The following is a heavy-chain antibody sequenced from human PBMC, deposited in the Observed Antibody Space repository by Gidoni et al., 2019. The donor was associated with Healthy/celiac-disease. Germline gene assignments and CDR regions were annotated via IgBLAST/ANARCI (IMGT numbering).Heavy chain of an antibody. D-gene: IGHD1-26*01. CDR3: TTDGWCIVGATNYYYYGMDV. Sequence: EVQLVESGGGLVKPGGSLRLSCAASGFTFSNAWMTWVRQAPGKGLEWVGRIKSKTDGGTTDYAAPVKGRFTISRDDSKNTLYLQMNSLKTEDTAVYYCTTDGWCIVGATNYYYYGMDVWGQGTTVTVSS. CDR1: GFTFSNAW. V-gene: IGHV3-15*01. CDR2: IKSKTDGGTT. J-gene: IGHJ6*02.